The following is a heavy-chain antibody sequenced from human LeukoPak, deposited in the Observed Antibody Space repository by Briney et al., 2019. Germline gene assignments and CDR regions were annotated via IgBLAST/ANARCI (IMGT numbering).Heavy chain of an antibody. J-gene: IGHJ3*02. CDR2: IYSSGST. Sequence: SETLSLTCTVSGGSISSYFWSWIRQPAGKGLEWIGRIYSSGSTNYNPSLQSRVTMSVDTSKNQFSLKLSSVTAADTAVYYCARVTYSRSSISLDAFDIWGPGTMVTVSS. CDR1: GGSISSYF. CDR3: ARVTYSRSSISLDAFDI. V-gene: IGHV4-4*07. D-gene: IGHD6-6*01.